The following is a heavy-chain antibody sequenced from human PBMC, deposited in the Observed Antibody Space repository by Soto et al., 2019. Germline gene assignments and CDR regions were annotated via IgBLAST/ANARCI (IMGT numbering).Heavy chain of an antibody. V-gene: IGHV1-8*01. CDR1: GYTFTSYD. D-gene: IGHD3-16*01. CDR2: MNPNSGNT. CDR3: ARGHVMDSTYYYGMDV. Sequence: GASVKVSCKASGYTFTSYDINWVRQATGQGLEWMGWMNPNSGNTGYAQKFQGRVTMTRNTSISTAYMELSSLRSEDTAVYYCARGHVMDSTYYYGMDVWGQGTTVTVSS. J-gene: IGHJ6*02.